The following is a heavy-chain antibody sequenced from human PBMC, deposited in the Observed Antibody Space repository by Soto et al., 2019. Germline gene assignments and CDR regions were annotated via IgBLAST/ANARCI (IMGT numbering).Heavy chain of an antibody. CDR2: ISRSGTT. CDR1: GCSISSGDYY. D-gene: IGHD2-15*01. Sequence: SETLSLTCTLSGCSISSGDYYLSWVRQSPGNGLEWIGEISRSGTTNYNPSLESRVTISVDKSKNQLSLNLTSVTAADTAVYYCAREIFDGYSPAGYWGQGTLVTVSS. CDR3: AREIFDGYSPAGY. V-gene: IGHV4-4*02. J-gene: IGHJ4*02.